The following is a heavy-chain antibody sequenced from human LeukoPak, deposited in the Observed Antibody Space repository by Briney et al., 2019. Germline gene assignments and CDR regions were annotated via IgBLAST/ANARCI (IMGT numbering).Heavy chain of an antibody. D-gene: IGHD5-12*01. J-gene: IGHJ6*02. CDR1: GYTFTSYD. CDR3: AREGATIAYYYYGMDV. V-gene: IGHV1-8*01. Sequence: ASVKVSCKASGYTFTSYDINWVRQATGQGLEWMGWMNTNSGNTGYAQKFQGRVTMTRNTSTSTAYMELSSLRSEDTAVYYCAREGATIAYYYYGMDVWGQGTTVTVSS. CDR2: MNTNSGNT.